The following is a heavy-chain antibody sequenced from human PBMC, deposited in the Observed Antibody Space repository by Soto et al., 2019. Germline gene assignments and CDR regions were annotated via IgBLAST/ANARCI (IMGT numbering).Heavy chain of an antibody. CDR2: IYYSGST. CDR3: ARGAGVTSSAFDY. CDR1: GGSISSSSYY. D-gene: IGHD5-18*01. J-gene: IGHJ4*02. V-gene: IGHV4-39*01. Sequence: QLQLQESGPGLVKPSETLSLTCTVSGGSISSSSYYWGWIRQPPGKGLEWIGSIYYSGSTYYNPSLKSRVTISVDTSKNQCPLKLSSVTAADTAVYYCARGAGVTSSAFDYWGQGTLVTVSS.